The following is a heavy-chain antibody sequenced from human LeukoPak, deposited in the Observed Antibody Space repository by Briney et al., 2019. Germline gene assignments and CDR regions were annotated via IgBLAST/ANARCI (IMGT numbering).Heavy chain of an antibody. V-gene: IGHV4-61*01. D-gene: IGHD5-18*01. CDR3: ARSPSYGSHYFDY. Sequence: SETLSLTCTVSGGSISSSSYYWSWIRQPPGRGLEWVGYIYFSGSTNYNPSLNSRVSMSVDTSKNQFSLRLSSVTAADTAVYYCARSPSYGSHYFDYWGQGTLVTVSS. CDR2: IYFSGST. J-gene: IGHJ4*02. CDR1: GGSISSSSYY.